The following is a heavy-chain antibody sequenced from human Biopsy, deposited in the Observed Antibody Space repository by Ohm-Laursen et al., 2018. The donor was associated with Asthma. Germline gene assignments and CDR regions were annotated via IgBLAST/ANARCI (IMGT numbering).Heavy chain of an antibody. Sequence: SETLSLTCTVSGGSISSSHFQWGWIRQPPGKGLEWIGNTYYGGTTYYNPSLKSRVSISIDTSKNQFSLKLSSVTAADTAVYYCARAQDYYDSRGYYRSFDYWGQGTLVTVSS. CDR1: GGSISSSHFQ. V-gene: IGHV4-39*07. CDR3: ARAQDYYDSRGYYRSFDY. CDR2: TYYGGTT. J-gene: IGHJ4*02. D-gene: IGHD3-22*01.